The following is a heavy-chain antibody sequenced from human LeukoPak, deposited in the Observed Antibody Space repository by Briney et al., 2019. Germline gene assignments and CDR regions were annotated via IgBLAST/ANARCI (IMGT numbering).Heavy chain of an antibody. D-gene: IGHD6-6*01. CDR1: GGTFSSYA. J-gene: IGHJ3*02. CDR2: IIPIFGTA. CDR3: ARSLTKQLALRGNAFDI. Sequence: ASVKVSCKASGGTFSSYAISWVRQAPGQGLEWMGGIIPIFGTANYAQKFQGRVTITADESTSTAYMELSSLRSEDTAVYYCARSLTKQLALRGNAFDIWGQGTMVTVSS. V-gene: IGHV1-69*13.